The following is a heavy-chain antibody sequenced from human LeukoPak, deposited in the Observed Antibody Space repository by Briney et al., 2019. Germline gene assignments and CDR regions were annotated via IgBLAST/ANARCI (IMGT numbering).Heavy chain of an antibody. D-gene: IGHD6-19*01. CDR2: ITDNGLSI. CDR1: GFTFKNYH. V-gene: IGHV3-21*01. Sequence: GGSLRLSCAASGFTFKNYHMNWVRQVPGKGPEWVSSITDNGLSIYYADSVRGRFTISRDNAENSLYLQMDSLRAEDTAVYCCAREAVSGSSYFDYWGLGTLVTVSS. CDR3: AREAVSGSSYFDY. J-gene: IGHJ4*02.